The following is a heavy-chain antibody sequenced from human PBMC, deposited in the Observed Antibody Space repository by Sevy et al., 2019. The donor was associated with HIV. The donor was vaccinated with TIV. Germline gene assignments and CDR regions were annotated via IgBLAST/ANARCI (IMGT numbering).Heavy chain of an antibody. Sequence: GESLKISCKGSGYSFSTYWIAWVRQMPGKGLEWMGIILPHDSDIRYSPSYQGQVTISADNSISTAYLQWSSLKASDTATYYCARARGMPHYYYGMDVWGQGTTVTVSS. CDR1: GYSFSTYW. CDR2: ILPHDSDI. CDR3: ARARGMPHYYYGMDV. J-gene: IGHJ6*02. D-gene: IGHD1-26*01. V-gene: IGHV5-51*01.